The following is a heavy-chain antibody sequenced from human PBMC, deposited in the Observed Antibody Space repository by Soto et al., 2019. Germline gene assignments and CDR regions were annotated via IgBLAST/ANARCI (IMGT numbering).Heavy chain of an antibody. Sequence: GGSLRLSGAASEFTFSDYYMSWIRQAPGKGLEWVSYISSSGSTIYYADSVKGRFTISRDNAKNSLYLQMNSLRAEDTAVYYCARDWGDIVVVPAALGSDAFDIWGQGTMVTVSS. J-gene: IGHJ3*02. CDR1: EFTFSDYY. CDR2: ISSSGSTI. V-gene: IGHV3-11*01. CDR3: ARDWGDIVVVPAALGSDAFDI. D-gene: IGHD2-2*01.